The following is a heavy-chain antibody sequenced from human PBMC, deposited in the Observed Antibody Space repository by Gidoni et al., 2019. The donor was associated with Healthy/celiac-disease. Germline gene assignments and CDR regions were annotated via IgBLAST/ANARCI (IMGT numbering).Heavy chain of an antibody. CDR2: ISYDGSNK. CDR3: AKDLDYGDYGEIFYYYGMDV. CDR1: GFTFSSYG. D-gene: IGHD4-17*01. J-gene: IGHJ6*02. Sequence: SLRLSCAASGFTFSSYGMHWVRQAPGKGLEWVAVISYDGSNKYYADSVKGRFTISRDNSKNTLYLQMNSLRAEDTAVYYCAKDLDYGDYGEIFYYYGMDVWGQGTTVTVSS. V-gene: IGHV3-30*18.